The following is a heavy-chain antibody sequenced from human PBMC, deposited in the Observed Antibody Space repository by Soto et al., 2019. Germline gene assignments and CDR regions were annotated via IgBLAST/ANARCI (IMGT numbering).Heavy chain of an antibody. CDR1: GFTFSDYY. V-gene: IGHV3-11*06. D-gene: IGHD3-22*01. Sequence: GGSLRLSCAASGFTFSDYYMSWIRQAPGKGLEWVSYISSSSSYTNYADSVKGRFTISRDNAKNSLYLQMNSLRAEDTAVYYCARVISAGYYDSSGYYPFFDYWGQGTLVTVSS. J-gene: IGHJ4*02. CDR2: ISSSSSYT. CDR3: ARVISAGYYDSSGYYPFFDY.